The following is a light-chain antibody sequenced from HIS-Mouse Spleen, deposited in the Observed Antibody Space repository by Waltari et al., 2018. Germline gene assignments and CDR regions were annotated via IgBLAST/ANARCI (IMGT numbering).Light chain of an antibody. CDR3: NSRDSSGNHLV. V-gene: IGLV3-19*01. Sequence: SSELTQDPAVSVALGQTVRITCQGDSLSSYYERWYKQKPGQSPVLVIYGKNNRPSGIPDRFSGSSSGNTASLTITGAQAEDEADYYCNSRDSSGNHLVFGGGTKLTVL. J-gene: IGLJ3*02. CDR1: SLSSYY. CDR2: GKN.